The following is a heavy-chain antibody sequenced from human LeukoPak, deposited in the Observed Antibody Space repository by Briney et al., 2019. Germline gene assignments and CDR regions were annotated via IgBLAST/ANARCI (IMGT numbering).Heavy chain of an antibody. Sequence: GGSLRLSCAASGFTFGSYSMNWVRQAPGKGLEWVSSISGSATYIYYADSVRGRFTISRDNAKNSLYVQMNSLRAEDTAVYYCAREIDPRADNYDYGFDYWGQGTLVTVSS. V-gene: IGHV3-21*01. J-gene: IGHJ4*02. CDR3: AREIDPRADNYDYGFDY. CDR2: ISGSATYI. D-gene: IGHD3-16*01. CDR1: GFTFGSYS.